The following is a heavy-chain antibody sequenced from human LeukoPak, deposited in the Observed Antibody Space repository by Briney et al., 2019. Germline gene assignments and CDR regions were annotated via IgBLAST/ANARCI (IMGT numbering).Heavy chain of an antibody. CDR3: ARGLSGTYFALDY. CDR2: TGGSGSST. Sequence: GGSLRLSCAASGFTFSSYAMSWVRQAPGEGLEWDSGTGGSGSSTYYADSVKGRFTISRDNSNNTLSLQMNSLRAEDTAVYYCARGLSGTYFALDYWGQGTRVTVSS. V-gene: IGHV3-23*01. CDR1: GFTFSSYA. D-gene: IGHD3-10*01. J-gene: IGHJ4*02.